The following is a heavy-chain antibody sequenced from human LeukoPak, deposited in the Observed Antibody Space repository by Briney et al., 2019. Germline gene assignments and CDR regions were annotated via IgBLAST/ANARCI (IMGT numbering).Heavy chain of an antibody. CDR3: ARHQSHVVSEAFDY. CDR2: IYPIDSDA. J-gene: IGHJ4*02. D-gene: IGHD2-15*01. V-gene: IGHV5-51*01. CDR1: GYMFTTYW. Sequence: GESLKISCKASGYMFTTYWIGWVRQMPGKGLEWMGIIYPIDSDARYSPSFQGQVTFSVDTSIGTAYLQWSSLKASDTAMYYCARHQSHVVSEAFDYWGQGTLVTVSS.